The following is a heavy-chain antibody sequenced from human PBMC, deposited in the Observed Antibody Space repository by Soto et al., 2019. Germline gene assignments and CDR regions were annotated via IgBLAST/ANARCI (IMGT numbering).Heavy chain of an antibody. CDR2: IYPGDSDT. V-gene: IGHV5-51*01. CDR1: GYSFTSYW. D-gene: IGHD3-22*01. J-gene: IGHJ4*02. CDR3: ASPYLRYDSSGYAPIY. Sequence: PGESLKISCKGSGYSFTSYWIGWVRQMPGKGLEWMGIIYPGDSDTRYSPSFQGQVTISADKSISTAYLQWSSLKASDTAMYYCASPYLRYDSSGYAPIYWGQGTLVTVSS.